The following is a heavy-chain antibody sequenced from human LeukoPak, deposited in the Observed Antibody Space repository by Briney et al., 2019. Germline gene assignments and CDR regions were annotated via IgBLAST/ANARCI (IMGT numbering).Heavy chain of an antibody. J-gene: IGHJ5*02. V-gene: IGHV4-59*01. CDR3: ASSSWYGNWFDP. CDR2: IYYTGST. D-gene: IGHD6-13*01. Sequence: SETLSLTCTVSGGSISSYYWSWIRQPPGKGLEWIGYIYYTGSTNYNPSLKSRVIISVDTSKNQFSLKLSSVTAADTAVYYCASSSWYGNWFDPWGQGTLVTVSS. CDR1: GGSISSYY.